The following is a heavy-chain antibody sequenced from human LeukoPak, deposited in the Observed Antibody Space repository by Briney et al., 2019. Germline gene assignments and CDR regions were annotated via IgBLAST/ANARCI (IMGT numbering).Heavy chain of an antibody. CDR1: GFTFDDYT. Sequence: GGSLRLACADSGFTFDDYTMHWVRQAPGKGLEWVSLISWDGGSTYYADSVKGRFTISRDNSKNSLYLQMNSLRTEDTALYYCARDGSGSLGDYWGQGTLVTVSS. V-gene: IGHV3-43*01. D-gene: IGHD3-10*01. CDR3: ARDGSGSLGDY. J-gene: IGHJ4*02. CDR2: ISWDGGST.